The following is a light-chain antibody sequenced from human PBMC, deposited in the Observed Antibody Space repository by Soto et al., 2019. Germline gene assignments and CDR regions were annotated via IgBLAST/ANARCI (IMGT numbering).Light chain of an antibody. Sequence: IQITQSPSSLSASVGDRVSITCRASQSISSYLNWYQQEPGKAPKLLIYAASSLQSGVPSRFSGSGSGTDFTLTISCLQPEDFAPYYCQLSYSTPIPFGQGTRLEIK. CDR3: QLSYSTPIP. J-gene: IGKJ5*01. V-gene: IGKV1-39*01. CDR1: QSISSY. CDR2: AAS.